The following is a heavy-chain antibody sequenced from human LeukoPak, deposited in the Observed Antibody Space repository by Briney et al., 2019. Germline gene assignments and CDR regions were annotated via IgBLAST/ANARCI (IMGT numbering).Heavy chain of an antibody. CDR2: IIPIFGTA. Sequence: SVKVSCKASGGTFSSYAISWVRQAPGQGLEWMGGIIPIFGTANYAQKFQGRVTITADESTSTAYMELSSLRSEDTAVYYRARDGYCSGGSCYTSYAFDIWGQGTMVTVSS. V-gene: IGHV1-69*13. J-gene: IGHJ3*02. D-gene: IGHD2-15*01. CDR3: ARDGYCSGGSCYTSYAFDI. CDR1: GGTFSSYA.